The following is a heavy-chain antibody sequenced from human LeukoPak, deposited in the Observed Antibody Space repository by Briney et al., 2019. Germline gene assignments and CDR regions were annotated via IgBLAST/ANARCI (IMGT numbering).Heavy chain of an antibody. Sequence: GGTLRLSCVASGFTFSDYGMIWVRQAPGKGLEWVSGISGGDYTEHADSVKGRLTISRDNSKNTLYLQMNTLRVEDTALYYCAKSRNFYYYFMEVSGRGTKVTISS. CDR1: GFTFSDYG. V-gene: IGHV3-23*01. J-gene: IGHJ6*03. CDR3: AKSRNFYYYFMEV. CDR2: ISGGDYT.